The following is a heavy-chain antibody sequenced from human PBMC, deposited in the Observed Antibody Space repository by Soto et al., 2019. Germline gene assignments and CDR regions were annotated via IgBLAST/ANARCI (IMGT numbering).Heavy chain of an antibody. CDR1: GGSVSSYY. V-gene: IGHV4-59*02. CDR2: IYYSGSA. CDR3: ARGSAWYYY. D-gene: IGHD6-19*01. J-gene: IGHJ4*02. Sequence: SETLSLTCPVSGGSVSSYYLSWIRQPPGKGLEWIGYIYYSGSASYNPSLKSRVTISVDTSKNQFSLKLSSVTAADTAVYYCARGSAWYYYWGQGTQVTVSS.